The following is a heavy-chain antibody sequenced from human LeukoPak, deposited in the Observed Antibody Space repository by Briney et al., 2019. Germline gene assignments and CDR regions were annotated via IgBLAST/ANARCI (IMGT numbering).Heavy chain of an antibody. CDR2: ISYDGSIK. D-gene: IGHD3-10*02. CDR3: ARDLSNVPGQY. J-gene: IGHJ4*02. V-gene: IGHV3-30-3*01. Sequence: PGRSLRLSCAASGFTFSSYAMHWVRQAPGKGLEWVAVISYDGSIKYYADSVKGRFTISTDISKSTLSLQMNSLRPEDTALYYCARDLSNVPGQYRGQGTLVTFSS. CDR1: GFTFSSYA.